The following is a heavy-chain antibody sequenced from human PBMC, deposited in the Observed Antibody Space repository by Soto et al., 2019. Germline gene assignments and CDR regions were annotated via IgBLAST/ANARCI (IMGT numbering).Heavy chain of an antibody. CDR3: ARELVPTIRRLSYFDQ. J-gene: IGHJ4*02. V-gene: IGHV4-61*01. D-gene: IGHD2-21*01. CDR2: ISKSGSS. Sequence: QVQLQESGSGLVKPSETLSLICTVSGGSVSSGSYYWSWILQPPGKGLQWIGYISKSGSSSYNPSLKTRLTISIDMSKSQFYLKLTSVTAADTAVYYCARELVPTIRRLSYFDQWGQGTLVTVSS. CDR1: GGSVSSGSYY.